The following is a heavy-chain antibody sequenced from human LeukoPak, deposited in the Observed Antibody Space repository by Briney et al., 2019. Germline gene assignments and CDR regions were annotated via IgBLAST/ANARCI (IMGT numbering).Heavy chain of an antibody. CDR1: GFTFSSYS. J-gene: IGHJ4*02. CDR2: ISSSSSTI. CDR3: ARDLGDYDFWSGSFDY. V-gene: IGHV3-48*01. D-gene: IGHD3-3*01. Sequence: GGSLRLSCAASGFTFSSYSMNWVRQAQGKGLEWVSYISSSSSTIYYADSVKGRFTISRDNAKNSLYLQMNSLRAEDTAVYYCARDLGDYDFWSGSFDYWGQGTLVTVSS.